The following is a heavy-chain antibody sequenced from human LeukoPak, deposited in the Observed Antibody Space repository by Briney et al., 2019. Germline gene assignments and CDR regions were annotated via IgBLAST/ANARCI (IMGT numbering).Heavy chain of an antibody. D-gene: IGHD6-13*01. CDR2: INHSGST. V-gene: IGHV4-34*01. Sequence: TPSETLSLTCAVYGGSFSGYYWSWIRQPPGKGLEWIGEINHSGSTNYNPSLKSRVTISVDTSKNQFSLKLNSVTAADTAVYYCARIYSSSWFLNWFDPWGQGTLVTVSS. CDR1: GGSFSGYY. J-gene: IGHJ5*02. CDR3: ARIYSSSWFLNWFDP.